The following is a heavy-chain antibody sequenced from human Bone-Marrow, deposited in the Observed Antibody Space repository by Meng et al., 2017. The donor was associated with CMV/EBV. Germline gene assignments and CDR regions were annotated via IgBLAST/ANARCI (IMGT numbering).Heavy chain of an antibody. V-gene: IGHV3-21*01. CDR2: ISSSSSYI. D-gene: IGHD1-14*01. CDR1: GFTFGSNS. Sequence: GESLKISCAASGFTFGSNSMNWVRQAPGKGLEWVSSISSSSSYIYYADSVKGRFTISRDKAKHSLYLQMHSLRAADTAVYYCARRGILGYYYGMDVWGQGTTVTVSS. J-gene: IGHJ6*02. CDR3: ARRGILGYYYGMDV.